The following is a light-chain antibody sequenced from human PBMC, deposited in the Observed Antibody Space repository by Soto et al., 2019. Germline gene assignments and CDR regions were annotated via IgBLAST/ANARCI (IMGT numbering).Light chain of an antibody. V-gene: IGKV3-20*01. CDR3: QQYGTSPWT. J-gene: IGKJ1*01. Sequence: EIVLTQSPGTLSLSPGERATLSCRASQSVSSSYLGWFQQRPGQAPRLLIYGASSRATGIPDRFSGSGSGTDFPLTISSLEPEDFAVYYCQQYGTSPWTFGQGTKVEIK. CDR1: QSVSSSY. CDR2: GAS.